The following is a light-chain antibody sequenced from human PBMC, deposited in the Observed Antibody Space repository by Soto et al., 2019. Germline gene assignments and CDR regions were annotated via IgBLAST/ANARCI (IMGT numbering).Light chain of an antibody. V-gene: IGKV1-39*01. CDR1: QSITTY. CDR3: QQGYTSAIT. Sequence: IRMTQSPSCLSASVEDRVTITCGASQSITTYLHWYQQKPGKAPNLLIYAASNLQSGVPSRFSGSGSGTDFTLTVNSLQPEDFATYYCQQGYTSAITFGQGTRLEIK. CDR2: AAS. J-gene: IGKJ5*01.